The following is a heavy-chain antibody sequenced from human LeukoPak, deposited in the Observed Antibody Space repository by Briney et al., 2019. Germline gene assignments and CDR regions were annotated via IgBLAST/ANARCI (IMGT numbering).Heavy chain of an antibody. J-gene: IGHJ1*01. V-gene: IGHV4-61*02. CDR2: IYTSGST. D-gene: IGHD1-26*01. CDR3: ARVWGGSYRPEYFQH. CDR1: GGSISSGSYY. Sequence: SETLSLTCTVSGGSISSGSYYWSWVRQPAGKGLEWIGRIYTSGSTNYNPSLKSRVTMAVDTSKNQFSLKMTSVTAADTAIYYCARVWGGSYRPEYFQHWGQGTLVTVSS.